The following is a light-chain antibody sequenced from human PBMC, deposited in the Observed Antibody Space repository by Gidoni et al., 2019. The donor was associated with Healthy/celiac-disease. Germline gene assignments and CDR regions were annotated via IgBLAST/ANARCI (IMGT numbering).Light chain of an antibody. Sequence: DIQITQSPSSLSASVGDRVTITCRASQSISSYLNWYQQKPGKAPKILIYAASSLQSGVPSRFSGSGSGTDFTLTISSLQPEDFATYYCQQSYSTPLFTFGPGTKVEIK. CDR3: QQSYSTPLFT. V-gene: IGKV1-39*01. CDR2: AAS. J-gene: IGKJ3*01. CDR1: QSISSY.